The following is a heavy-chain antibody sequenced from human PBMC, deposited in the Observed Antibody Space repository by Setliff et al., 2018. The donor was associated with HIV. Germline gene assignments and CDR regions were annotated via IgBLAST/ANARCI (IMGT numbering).Heavy chain of an antibody. CDR2: IYHIGST. J-gene: IGHJ4*02. Sequence: SSETLSLTCAVSGHSISSGYYWGWIRQPPGKGLEWIGSIYHIGSTYYNPSLKSRVTISVDTSKNQFSLKLSSVTAADTAMYYCARQKGYGGNPFDYWGQGTLVTVSS. CDR3: ARQKGYGGNPFDY. CDR1: GHSISSGYY. D-gene: IGHD4-17*01. V-gene: IGHV4-38-2*01.